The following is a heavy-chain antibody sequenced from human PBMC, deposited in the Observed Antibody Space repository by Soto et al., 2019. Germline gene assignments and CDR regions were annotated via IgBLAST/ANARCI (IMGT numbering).Heavy chain of an antibody. CDR1: GFTFSSYA. Sequence: EVQLLESGGGLVQPGGSLRLSCAASGFTFSSYAMSWVRQAPGKGLEWVSAISGSGGSTYYADSVKGRFTISRDNSKNTLYLQMNSLRAEDTAVYYCAKSPYYDFCSCYPLYYFDYWGQGTLVTVSS. V-gene: IGHV3-23*01. CDR3: AKSPYYDFCSCYPLYYFDY. J-gene: IGHJ4*02. CDR2: ISGSGGST. D-gene: IGHD3-3*01.